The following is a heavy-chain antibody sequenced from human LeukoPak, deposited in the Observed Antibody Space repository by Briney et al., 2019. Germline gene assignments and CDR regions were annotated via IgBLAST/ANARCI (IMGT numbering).Heavy chain of an antibody. CDR2: IKPDGSEQ. D-gene: IGHD6-19*01. Sequence: GGSLRLSCAASGFTFSTYWMSWVRQAPGKGLEWVANIKPDGSEQYYVDSVKGRFTISRDNAKNSLYLQMNSLRAEDTAVYYCARVTVAGRGREDPQHWGQGTLVTVSS. CDR3: ARVTVAGRGREDPQH. V-gene: IGHV3-7*01. J-gene: IGHJ1*01. CDR1: GFTFSTYW.